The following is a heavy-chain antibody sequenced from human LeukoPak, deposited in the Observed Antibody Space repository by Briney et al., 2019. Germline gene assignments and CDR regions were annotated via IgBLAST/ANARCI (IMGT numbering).Heavy chain of an antibody. CDR1: GGSISSYY. CDR3: ARASKQLDLRGYYYYMDV. D-gene: IGHD3/OR15-3a*01. Sequence: SETLSLTCAVSGGSISSYYWNWIRQPPGKGLEWIGYIYYSGNTNYNPSLKSRVTISVDPSKNQFSLKVSSVTAADTAVYYCARASKQLDLRGYYYYMDVWGRGTTVTVSS. V-gene: IGHV4-59*01. CDR2: IYYSGNT. J-gene: IGHJ6*03.